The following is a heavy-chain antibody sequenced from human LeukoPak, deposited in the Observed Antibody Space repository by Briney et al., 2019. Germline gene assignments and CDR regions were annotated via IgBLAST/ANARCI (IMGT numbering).Heavy chain of an antibody. CDR3: ARGGSSTILNYFDY. D-gene: IGHD2-2*01. Sequence: SGGSLRLSCAASGFTFSSYAMSWVRQAPGKGLEWVSAISGSGGSTYYADSVKGRFTISRDNSKNTLYLQMNSLRAEDTAVYYCARGGSSTILNYFDYWGQGTLVTVSS. V-gene: IGHV3-23*01. J-gene: IGHJ4*02. CDR2: ISGSGGST. CDR1: GFTFSSYA.